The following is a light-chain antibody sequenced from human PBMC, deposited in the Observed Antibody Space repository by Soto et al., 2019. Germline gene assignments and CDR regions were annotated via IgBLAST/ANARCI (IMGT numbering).Light chain of an antibody. CDR3: QHYHSWPLT. CDR1: QGVGST. Sequence: EIGMPQSPATLSVSPGERATLSCRASQGVGSTLAWYQQKPGQTPRLLIYAASTRATGVPARFSGSGSGTEFTLTINSLQSEDFAVYYCQHYHSWPLTFGGGTKVEIK. CDR2: AAS. J-gene: IGKJ4*01. V-gene: IGKV3-15*01.